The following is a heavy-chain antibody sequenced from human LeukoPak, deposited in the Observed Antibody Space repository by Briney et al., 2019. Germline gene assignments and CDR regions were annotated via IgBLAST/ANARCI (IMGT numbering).Heavy chain of an antibody. CDR2: ISSSSSTI. Sequence: PGGSLRLSCAASGFTFSSYSVNWVRQAPGKGLEWVSYISSSSSTIYYADSVKGRFTISRDNAKNTVYLQMNSLRAEDTAVYYCALRASGTSGFDYWGQGTLVTVSS. CDR1: GFTFSSYS. CDR3: ALRASGTSGFDY. J-gene: IGHJ4*02. V-gene: IGHV3-48*04. D-gene: IGHD2-2*01.